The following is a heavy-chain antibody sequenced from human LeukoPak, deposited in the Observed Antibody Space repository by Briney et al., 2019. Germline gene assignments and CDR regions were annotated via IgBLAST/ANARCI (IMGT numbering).Heavy chain of an antibody. CDR3: ARDEAILTGYSAY. Sequence: GGSLRLSCAASGFTFSSYSMNWVRQAPGKGLEWVSSISSSSSYIYYADSVKGRFTISRDNAKNSLYLQMNSLRAEDTAVYYCARDEAILTGYSAYWGQGNLVTVSS. CDR1: GFTFSSYS. J-gene: IGHJ4*02. V-gene: IGHV3-21*01. CDR2: ISSSSSYI. D-gene: IGHD3-9*01.